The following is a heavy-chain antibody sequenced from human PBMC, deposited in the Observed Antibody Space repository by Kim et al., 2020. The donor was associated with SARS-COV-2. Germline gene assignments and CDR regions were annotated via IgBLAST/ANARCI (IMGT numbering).Heavy chain of an antibody. CDR2: IKSKTDGGTT. CDR3: TTEGIAAAGSGAFDI. V-gene: IGHV3-15*01. D-gene: IGHD6-13*01. CDR1: GFTFSNAW. Sequence: GGSLRLSCAASGFTFSNAWMNWVRQAPGKGLEWDGRIKSKTDGGTTDYAAPVKGRFTISRDDSKNTLYLQMNSLKTEDTAVYYCTTEGIAAAGSGAFDIWGQGTMVTVSS. J-gene: IGHJ3*02.